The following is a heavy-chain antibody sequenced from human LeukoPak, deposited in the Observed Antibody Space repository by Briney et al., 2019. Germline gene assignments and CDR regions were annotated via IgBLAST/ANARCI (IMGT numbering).Heavy chain of an antibody. D-gene: IGHD3-16*02. V-gene: IGHV3-23*01. J-gene: IGHJ4*02. CDR2: ISASGGNT. Sequence: GGSLRLSCAASGFTFSKYAMSWVRQAPGKGLEWVSAISASGGNTYYADAVKGRFTISRDNSESTLYLQMNSLGAEDTAVYCCAKRYIGNYYFDYWGQGTLVTVSS. CDR3: AKRYIGNYYFDY. CDR1: GFTFSKYA.